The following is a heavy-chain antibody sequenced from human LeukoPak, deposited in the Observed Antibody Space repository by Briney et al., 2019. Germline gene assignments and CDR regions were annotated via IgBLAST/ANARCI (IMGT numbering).Heavy chain of an antibody. Sequence: SETLSLTCAVYGGSFSGYYWSWIRQPPGKGLEWIGEINHSGSTNYNPSLKSRVTISVDASKNQFSLKLSSVTAADTAVYYCARGVAAQILNWFDPWGQGTLVTVSS. CDR1: GGSFSGYY. V-gene: IGHV4-34*01. J-gene: IGHJ5*02. CDR2: INHSGST. CDR3: ARGVAAQILNWFDP. D-gene: IGHD6-6*01.